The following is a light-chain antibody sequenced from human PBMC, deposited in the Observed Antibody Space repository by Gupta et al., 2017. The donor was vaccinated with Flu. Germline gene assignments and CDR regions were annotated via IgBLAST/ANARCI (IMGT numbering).Light chain of an antibody. CDR2: GAS. J-gene: IGKJ2*01. Sequence: EIVMTQSPATLSGSPGERATLDCRASQSVSSSLAWDQQQPGQAPRILIYGASTRAAGIQDRLSGSGSVTDFTRTSRSMKSEDCEGNDGQHLYTFGQGTKLEIK. CDR3: QHLYT. CDR1: QSVSSS. V-gene: IGKV3-15*01.